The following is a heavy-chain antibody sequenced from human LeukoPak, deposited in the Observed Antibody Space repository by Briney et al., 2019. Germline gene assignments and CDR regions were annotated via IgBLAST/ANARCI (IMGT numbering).Heavy chain of an antibody. D-gene: IGHD4-17*01. Sequence: ASVKVSCKVSGYTLTELSMHWVRQAPGKGLEWMGGFDPEDGETIYAQKFQGRVTMTEDTSTDTAYMELSSLRSEDTVVYYCATDQDYGDYGYFQHWGQGTLVTVSS. CDR2: FDPEDGET. J-gene: IGHJ1*01. CDR3: ATDQDYGDYGYFQH. V-gene: IGHV1-24*01. CDR1: GYTLTELS.